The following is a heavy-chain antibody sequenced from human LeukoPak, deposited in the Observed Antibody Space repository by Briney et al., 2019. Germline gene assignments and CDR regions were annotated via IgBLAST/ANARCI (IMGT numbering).Heavy chain of an antibody. V-gene: IGHV3-48*04. J-gene: IGHJ4*02. Sequence: PGGSLRLSCAASGFTFSSYSMNWVRQAPGKGLEWVSYISSSSSTIYYADSVKGRFTISRDNAKNSLYLQMNSQRAEDTAVYYCARENYDSSGPSDYWGQGTLVTVSS. CDR2: ISSSSSTI. CDR1: GFTFSSYS. D-gene: IGHD3-22*01. CDR3: ARENYDSSGPSDY.